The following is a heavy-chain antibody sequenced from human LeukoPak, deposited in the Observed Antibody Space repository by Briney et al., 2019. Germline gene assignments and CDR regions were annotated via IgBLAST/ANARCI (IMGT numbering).Heavy chain of an antibody. CDR3: ARKGYCTNGVCYPSNWFDP. V-gene: IGHV1-69*11. CDR2: IIPILGTA. Sequence: SVKVSCKASGGTFSSYAISWVRQAPGQRLEWMGRIIPILGTANYAQKFQGRVTITTDESTSTAYMELSSLRSEDTAVYYCARKGYCTNGVCYPSNWFDPWGQGTLVTVSS. D-gene: IGHD2-8*01. J-gene: IGHJ5*02. CDR1: GGTFSSYA.